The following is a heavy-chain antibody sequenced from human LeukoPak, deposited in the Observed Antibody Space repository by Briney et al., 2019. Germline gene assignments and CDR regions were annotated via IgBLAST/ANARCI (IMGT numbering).Heavy chain of an antibody. CDR1: GFTFSSYA. J-gene: IGHJ4*02. Sequence: PGGSLRLSCAASGFTFSSYAMSWVRQAPGKGLEWVSAISGSGGSTYYADSVKGRFTISRDNAKNSLYLQMNSLRAEDTAVYYCARGGSGGYCSSTSCYLSGWGQGTLVTVSS. D-gene: IGHD2-2*01. CDR3: ARGGSGGYCSSTSCYLSG. V-gene: IGHV3-23*01. CDR2: ISGSGGST.